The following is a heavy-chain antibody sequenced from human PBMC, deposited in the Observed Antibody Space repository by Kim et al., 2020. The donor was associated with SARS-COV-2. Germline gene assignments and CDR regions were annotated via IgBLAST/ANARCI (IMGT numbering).Heavy chain of an antibody. D-gene: IGHD3-16*01. Sequence: ASVKVSCKASGYTFNYYAIHWMRQAPGHRLEWMGWINAGNGNIKYSEKFDDRITFTTDSSASTAYMELSSLKSEDTGVYFCARGWLWTFGSWGQGTLVTVSS. CDR1: GYTFNYYA. CDR3: ARGWLWTFGS. J-gene: IGHJ5*02. CDR2: INAGNGNI. V-gene: IGHV1-3*01.